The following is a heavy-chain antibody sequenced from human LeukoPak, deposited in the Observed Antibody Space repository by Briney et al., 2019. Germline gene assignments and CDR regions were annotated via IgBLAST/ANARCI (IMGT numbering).Heavy chain of an antibody. CDR1: GFTFNSYE. Sequence: PGGSLRLSCAASGFTFNSYEMNWVRQAPGKGLEWVSFISIGSTYIYYADSVKGRFTISRDNAKNSLYLQMSSLRADDTAVYYCARAVVGVGAALYFDYWGQGTLVTVSS. V-gene: IGHV3-21*01. D-gene: IGHD1-26*01. CDR3: ARAVVGVGAALYFDY. J-gene: IGHJ4*02. CDR2: ISIGSTYI.